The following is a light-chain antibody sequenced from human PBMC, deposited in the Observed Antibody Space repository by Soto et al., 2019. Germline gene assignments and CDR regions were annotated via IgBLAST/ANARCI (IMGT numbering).Light chain of an antibody. V-gene: IGKV1-39*01. Sequence: DIQVTQSPSSLSASAGYRVRVTPRPIQSISNHLNWYQQKPGKAPKLLIYAASSLQSGVPSRFSGSGSGTDFTLTITSLQPEDFATYYCQQSYIMSEGYTFGQGTKVDIK. CDR2: AAS. CDR1: QSISNH. J-gene: IGKJ2*01. CDR3: QQSYIMSEGYT.